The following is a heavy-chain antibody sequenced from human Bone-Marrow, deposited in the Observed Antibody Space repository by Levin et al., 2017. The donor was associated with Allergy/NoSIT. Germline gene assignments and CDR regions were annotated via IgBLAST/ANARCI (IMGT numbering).Heavy chain of an antibody. CDR3: ARENQWGSGFDY. V-gene: IGHV3-21*01. CDR1: GFTFSSYA. J-gene: IGHJ4*02. CDR2: ISATSSFI. Sequence: GESLKISCAASGFTFSSYAMNWVRQAPGKGLEWISSISATSSFIYYADSVKGRFTISRDNAKKSLFLQMNSLGVEDRAVYYCARENQWGSGFDYWGQGSQVTVSA. D-gene: IGHD7-27*01.